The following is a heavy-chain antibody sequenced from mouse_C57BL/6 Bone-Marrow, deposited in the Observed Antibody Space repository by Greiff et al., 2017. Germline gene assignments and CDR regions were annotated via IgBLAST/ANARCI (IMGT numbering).Heavy chain of an antibody. J-gene: IGHJ2*01. V-gene: IGHV1-50*01. Sequence: VQLQQPGAELVKPGASVKLSCKASGYTFTSYWMQWVKQRPGQGLEWIGEIDPSDSYTNYNQKFKGKATLTVDTSSSTAYMQLSSLTSEDSAVYYCAREGTTVVALDYWGQGTTLTVSS. CDR3: AREGTTVVALDY. CDR1: GYTFTSYW. D-gene: IGHD1-1*01. CDR2: IDPSDSYT.